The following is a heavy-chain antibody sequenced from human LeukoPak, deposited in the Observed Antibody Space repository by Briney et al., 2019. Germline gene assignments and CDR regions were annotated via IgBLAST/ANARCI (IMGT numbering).Heavy chain of an antibody. J-gene: IGHJ4*02. D-gene: IGHD2-15*01. Sequence: GGSLRLSCVTSGFTFSSYWMSWVRQAPGKGLEWVAHIKQDGREKYHVDSVKGRFTISRDNAKNSLYLQMNSLRAEDTAVYYCARDEYPYCSGGSCLDYWGQGTLVTVSS. CDR1: GFTFSSYW. CDR3: ARDEYPYCSGGSCLDY. CDR2: IKQDGREK. V-gene: IGHV3-7*01.